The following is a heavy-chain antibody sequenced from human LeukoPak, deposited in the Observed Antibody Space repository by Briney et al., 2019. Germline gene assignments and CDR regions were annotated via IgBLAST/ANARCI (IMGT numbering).Heavy chain of an antibody. J-gene: IGHJ6*02. CDR3: AKVSGGGLYYDGMDV. V-gene: IGHV3-30*04. D-gene: IGHD1-14*01. CDR1: GFNFNNYA. CDR2: ISYDGSNK. Sequence: GGSLRLSCAASGFNFNNYAMTWVRQAPGKGLEWVAVISYDGSNKYYADSVKGRFTISRHNSKNTLHLQMNSLRAEDTAVYYCAKVSGGGLYYDGMDVWGQGTTVTVSS.